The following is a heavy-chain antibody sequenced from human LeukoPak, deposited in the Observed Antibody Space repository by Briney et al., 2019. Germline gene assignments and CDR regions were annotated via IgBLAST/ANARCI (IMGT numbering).Heavy chain of an antibody. V-gene: IGHV4-4*07. CDR2: IYTSGNT. J-gene: IGHJ6*03. Sequence: SETLSLTCTVSGCSISSYYWSWIRQPAGKGLEWIGRIYTSGNTNYNPSLKSRVTMSVDTSKNQFSLKLSSVTAADTAVYYCARSEREYCSSTSCYYYYYYYMDVWGKGTTVTVSS. CDR1: GCSISSYY. D-gene: IGHD2-2*01. CDR3: ARSEREYCSSTSCYYYYYYYMDV.